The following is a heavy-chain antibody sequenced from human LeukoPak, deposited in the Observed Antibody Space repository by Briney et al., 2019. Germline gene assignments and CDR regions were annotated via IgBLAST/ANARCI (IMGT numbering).Heavy chain of an antibody. CDR1: GFTFSDYY. V-gene: IGHV3-11*03. CDR3: QTGYRSDAFDI. CDR2: ISSSSSYT. J-gene: IGHJ3*02. D-gene: IGHD3-9*01. Sequence: GGSLRLSCAASGFTFSDYYMSWIRQAPGKGLEWVSYISSSSSYTNYADSVKGRFTISRDNAENSLYLQMNSLRAEDTAAYYCQTGYRSDAFDIWGQGTMVTVSS.